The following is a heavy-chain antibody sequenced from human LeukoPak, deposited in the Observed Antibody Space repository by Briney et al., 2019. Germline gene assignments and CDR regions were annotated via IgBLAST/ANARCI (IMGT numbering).Heavy chain of an antibody. J-gene: IGHJ4*02. CDR3: ARDPAAAYITLTHFDY. D-gene: IGHD6-13*01. Sequence: PSETLSLTCAVYGRSFSGYYWSWIRQPPGKGLEWIGEINHSGSTNYNPSLKSRVTISVDTSKNQFSLKLSSVTAADTAVYYCARDPAAAYITLTHFDYWGQGTLVTVSS. CDR2: INHSGST. CDR1: GRSFSGYY. V-gene: IGHV4-34*01.